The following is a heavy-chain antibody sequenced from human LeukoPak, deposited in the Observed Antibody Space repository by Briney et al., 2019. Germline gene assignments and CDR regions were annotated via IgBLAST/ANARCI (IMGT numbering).Heavy chain of an antibody. V-gene: IGHV3-74*01. CDR3: ARDVAIGYKWFGELYYYYYGMDV. CDR1: GFTFSSYW. Sequence: GGSLRLSCAASGFTFSSYWMHWVRQAPGRGLVWVSRINSDGSTTHYADSVKGRFTISRDNSKNTLYLQMNSLRAEDTAVYYCARDVAIGYKWFGELYYYYYGMDVWGQGTTVTVSS. CDR2: INSDGSTT. D-gene: IGHD3-10*01. J-gene: IGHJ6*02.